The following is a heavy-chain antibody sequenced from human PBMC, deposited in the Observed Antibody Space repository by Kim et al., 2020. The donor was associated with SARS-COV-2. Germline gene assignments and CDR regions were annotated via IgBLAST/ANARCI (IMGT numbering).Heavy chain of an antibody. CDR2: IYYSGST. CDR3: ARVVVPAATSVDP. Sequence: SETLSLTCTVSGGSVSSGSYYWSWIRQPPGKGLEWIGYIYYSGSTNYNPSLKSRVTISVDTSKNQFSLKLSSVTAADTAVYYCARVVVPAATSVDPWGQGTLVTVSS. V-gene: IGHV4-61*01. D-gene: IGHD2-2*01. CDR1: GGSVSSGSYY. J-gene: IGHJ5*02.